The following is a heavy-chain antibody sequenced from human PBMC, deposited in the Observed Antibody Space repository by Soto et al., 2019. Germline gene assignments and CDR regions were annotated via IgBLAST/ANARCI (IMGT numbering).Heavy chain of an antibody. J-gene: IGHJ3*02. CDR2: ISGSGGST. CDR3: AKDWTQSELFGGGAFDI. Sequence: GGSLRLSCAASGFTFSSYAMSWVRQAPGKGLEWVSAISGSGGSTYYADSVKGRFTISRDNSKKTLYLQMNSLRAEETAVYYCAKDWTQSELFGGGAFDIWGQGTMVTVSS. CDR1: GFTFSSYA. V-gene: IGHV3-23*01. D-gene: IGHD3-16*01.